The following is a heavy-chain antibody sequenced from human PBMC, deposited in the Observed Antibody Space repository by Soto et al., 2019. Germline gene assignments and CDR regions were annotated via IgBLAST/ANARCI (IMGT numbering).Heavy chain of an antibody. CDR3: AREGAAAGIAC. Sequence: EVQLVESGGGLVQPGESLRLSCAASGFIVSTNQMSWVRQAPGKGLEWVSVTYSGGDTYYADSVKGRFIISRDNSKNTLHLQLNSLRVEDTAVSYCAREGAAAGIACWGQGPLVTVSS. V-gene: IGHV3-66*01. J-gene: IGHJ4*02. CDR2: TYSGGDT. D-gene: IGHD6-13*01. CDR1: GFIVSTNQ.